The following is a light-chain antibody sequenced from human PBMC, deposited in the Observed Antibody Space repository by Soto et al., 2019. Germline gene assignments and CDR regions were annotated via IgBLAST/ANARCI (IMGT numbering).Light chain of an antibody. Sequence: DIQMTQSPSTLSASVGDRVTITCRASQSISSWLAWYQQKPGKAPKVLIYKASSLESGVPSRFSGSGSGTEFTLTSSSLQPDDFATYYCQQYNSYPTFGQGTRLEIK. J-gene: IGKJ5*01. CDR2: KAS. CDR3: QQYNSYPT. V-gene: IGKV1-5*03. CDR1: QSISSW.